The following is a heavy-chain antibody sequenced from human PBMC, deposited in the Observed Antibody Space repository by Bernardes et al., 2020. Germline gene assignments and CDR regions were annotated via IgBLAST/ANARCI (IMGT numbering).Heavy chain of an antibody. V-gene: IGHV4-38-2*01. Sequence: SETLSLTCAVSGYSISSGYYWGWIRQPPRKGLEWIGSIYHSGSTYYNPSLNSRVTISVDTSKNQFSLKLSSVTAADTAVYYCARGYYYDSSGYGGYNWFDPWGQGTLVTVSS. D-gene: IGHD3-22*01. CDR3: ARGYYYDSSGYGGYNWFDP. J-gene: IGHJ5*02. CDR1: GYSISSGYY. CDR2: IYHSGST.